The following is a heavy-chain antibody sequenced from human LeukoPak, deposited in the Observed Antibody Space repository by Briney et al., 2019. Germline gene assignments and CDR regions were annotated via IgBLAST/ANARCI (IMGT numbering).Heavy chain of an antibody. CDR1: GGTFSSYA. Sequence: ASVKVSCKASGGTFSSYAISWVRQAPGQGLEWMGGIIPISGTANYAQKFQGRVTITADESTSTAYMELSSLRSEDTAVYYCARYCSSTSCYTYYYYGMDVWGQGTTVTVSS. D-gene: IGHD2-2*02. J-gene: IGHJ6*02. CDR3: ARYCSSTSCYTYYYYGMDV. V-gene: IGHV1-69*13. CDR2: IIPISGTA.